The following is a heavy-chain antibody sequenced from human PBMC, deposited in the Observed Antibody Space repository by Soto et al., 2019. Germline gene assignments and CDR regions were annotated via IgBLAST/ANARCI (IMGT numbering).Heavy chain of an antibody. V-gene: IGHV3-7*03. Sequence: KLVESGGGLVQPGDSLRLSCEVSGFTFSMYSMSWVRQTPGKGLEWVAKIPQDGVDGHYADSVKGRFTISRDNGKNSIDLQLNNLRAEDTAVYYFARDQVILPAHDFVYGSDVWGQGATVTVS. CDR2: IPQDGVDG. D-gene: IGHD2-21*01. J-gene: IGHJ6*02. CDR3: ARDQVILPAHDFVYGSDV. CDR1: GFTFSMYS.